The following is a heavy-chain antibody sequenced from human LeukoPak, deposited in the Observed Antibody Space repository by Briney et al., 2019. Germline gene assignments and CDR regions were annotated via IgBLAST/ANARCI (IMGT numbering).Heavy chain of an antibody. J-gene: IGHJ4*02. CDR1: GFTFSSYS. CDR2: ISSSSSTI. D-gene: IGHD5-18*01. CDR3: ARSRVEKRGTAMVKRYFDY. V-gene: IGHV3-48*01. Sequence: GGSLRLSCAASGFTFSSYSMNWVRQAPGKGLEWVSYISSSSSTIYYADSVKGRFTISRDNAKNSLYLQMNSLRAEDTAVYYCARSRVEKRGTAMVKRYFDYWGQGTLVTVSS.